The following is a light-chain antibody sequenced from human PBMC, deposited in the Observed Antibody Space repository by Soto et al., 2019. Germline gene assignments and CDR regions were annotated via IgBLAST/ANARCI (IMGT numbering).Light chain of an antibody. CDR2: EVS. V-gene: IGLV2-14*01. J-gene: IGLJ1*01. CDR3: SSYTSSSIDDV. Sequence: QSALPQPASVSGSPGQSITISCTGTSSDVGGYNYVSWYQQHPGKAPKLMIYEVSNRPSGVSNRFSGYKSGNTASLTISGLQAEDEADYYCSSYTSSSIDDVFGTGTKLTVL. CDR1: SSDVGGYNY.